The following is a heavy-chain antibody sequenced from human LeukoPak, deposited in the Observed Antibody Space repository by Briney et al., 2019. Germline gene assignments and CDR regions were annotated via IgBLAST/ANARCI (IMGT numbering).Heavy chain of an antibody. CDR3: ARDIDRVFNWFDP. CDR1: GYTFTSYG. D-gene: IGHD6-13*01. J-gene: IGHJ5*02. Sequence: ASVKVSCKTSGYTFTSYGMHWVRQAPGQRLEWMGWINGGNGDAKYSQKFQGRVTITRDTSATTVYMELSSLRSEDTAVYYCARDIDRVFNWFDPWGQGTLVTVSS. CDR2: INGGNGDA. V-gene: IGHV1-3*01.